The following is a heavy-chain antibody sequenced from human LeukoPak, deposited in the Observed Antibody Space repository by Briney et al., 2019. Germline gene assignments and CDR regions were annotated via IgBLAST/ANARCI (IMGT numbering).Heavy chain of an antibody. V-gene: IGHV5-51*01. CDR3: ARDFRCGSGCKGMDV. D-gene: IGHD6-19*01. CDR1: GYSFPTYW. CDR2: ICPGDSDT. J-gene: IGHJ6*02. Sequence: GESLKISCKDSGYSFPTYWIAWLRQRPGKGLEWMGIICPGDSDTRYSPSFQGQVSTSADKSISTAYLQWSSLKASDSAMYYCARDFRCGSGCKGMDVWGQGTTVTVSS.